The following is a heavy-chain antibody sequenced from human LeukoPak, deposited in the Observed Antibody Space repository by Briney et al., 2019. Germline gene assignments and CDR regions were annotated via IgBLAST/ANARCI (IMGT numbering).Heavy chain of an antibody. V-gene: IGHV3-74*01. CDR1: GLSFSDHW. Sequence: GGSLRLSCAASGLSFSDHWIHWVRQAPGQGLVWVSRTYNDGRTTDYADSVKGRFTISRDNAKNTLYLQMNSLRAEDTAVYYCTRESGTSRFFDFWGQGTPVTVSS. CDR2: TYNDGRTT. CDR3: TRESGTSRFFDF. D-gene: IGHD3-16*01. J-gene: IGHJ4*02.